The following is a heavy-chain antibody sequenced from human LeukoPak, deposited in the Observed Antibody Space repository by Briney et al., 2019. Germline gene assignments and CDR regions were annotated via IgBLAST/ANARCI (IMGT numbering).Heavy chain of an antibody. J-gene: IGHJ4*02. CDR2: IYTSGST. V-gene: IGHV4-61*02. D-gene: IGHD2-2*02. Sequence: SETLSLTCTVSGGSISSGSYYWSWIRQPAGKGLEWIGRIYTSGSTNYNPSLKSRVTISVDTSKNQFSLKLSSVTAADTAVYYCARGVVVPAAIPFTYFDYWGQGTLITVSS. CDR1: GGSISSGSYY. CDR3: ARGVVVPAAIPFTYFDY.